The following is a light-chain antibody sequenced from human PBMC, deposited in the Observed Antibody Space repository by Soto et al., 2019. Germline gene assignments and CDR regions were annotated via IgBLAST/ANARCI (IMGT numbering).Light chain of an antibody. CDR1: QSVSSY. CDR3: QQYGSSTFT. V-gene: IGKV3-20*01. Sequence: EIVLTQSPATLSLSPGERATLSCRASQSVSSYLAWYQQKPGQAPRLLIYGASSRATGIPDRFSGSGSGTDFTLTISRLEPEDFAVYDCQQYGSSTFTVGPGTKVDIK. J-gene: IGKJ3*01. CDR2: GAS.